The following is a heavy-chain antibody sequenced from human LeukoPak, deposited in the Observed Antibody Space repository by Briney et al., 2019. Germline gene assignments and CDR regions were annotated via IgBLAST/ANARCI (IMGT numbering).Heavy chain of an antibody. Sequence: GESLKISCRGSGYTFTSYWIGWVRQMPGEGLEWMGIIYPGDSDTRYSPSFQGQVTISADKSISTAYLQWSSLKASDTAMYYCARPSTVVTGDAFDIWGQGTMVTVSS. D-gene: IGHD4-23*01. V-gene: IGHV5-51*01. CDR3: ARPSTVVTGDAFDI. CDR1: GYTFTSYW. CDR2: IYPGDSDT. J-gene: IGHJ3*02.